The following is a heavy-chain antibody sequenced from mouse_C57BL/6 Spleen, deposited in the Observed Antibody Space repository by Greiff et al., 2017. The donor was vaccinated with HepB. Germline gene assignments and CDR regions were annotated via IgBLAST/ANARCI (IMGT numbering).Heavy chain of an antibody. V-gene: IGHV5-4*01. CDR1: GFTFSSYA. CDR3: ARDEERAYYSPAWFAY. CDR2: ISDGGSYT. D-gene: IGHD2-12*01. Sequence: EVMLVESGGGLVKPGGSLKLSCAASGFTFSSYAMSWVRQTPEKRLEWVATISDGGSYTYYPDNVKGRFTISRDNTKNNLYLQMSHLKSEDTAMYYGARDEERAYYSPAWFAYWGQGTLVTVSA. J-gene: IGHJ3*01.